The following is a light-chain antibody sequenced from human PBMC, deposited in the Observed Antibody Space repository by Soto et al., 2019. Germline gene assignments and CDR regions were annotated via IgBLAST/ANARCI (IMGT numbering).Light chain of an antibody. J-gene: IGLJ7*01. CDR3: SSYTSSSVWV. V-gene: IGLV2-14*01. CDR2: EVT. CDR1: SSDIAGYNY. Sequence: QSVLTQPASVSGSPGQSITISCTGTSSDIAGYNYVSWYQQHPGKAPKLMIYEVTNRPSGVSNRFSGSKSGNTASLTISGRQAEDESDYYCSSYTSSSVWVFGGGTQLTVL.